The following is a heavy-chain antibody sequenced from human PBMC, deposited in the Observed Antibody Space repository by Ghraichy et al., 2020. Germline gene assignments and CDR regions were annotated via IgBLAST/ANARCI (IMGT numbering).Heavy chain of an antibody. J-gene: IGHJ4*02. V-gene: IGHV4-59*11. CDR2: IYDTRTT. Sequence: SETLSLTCAVSGDVISTHDWCWIWQPPGKGLERIGYIYDTRTTSYHPSLNRRVTISIDASRYQFSRKLNSVTVADTAVYYCSRNLNSYSRSSNYWGQGTLVTVSS. CDR3: SRNLNSYSRSSNY. CDR1: GDVISTHD. D-gene: IGHD6-6*01.